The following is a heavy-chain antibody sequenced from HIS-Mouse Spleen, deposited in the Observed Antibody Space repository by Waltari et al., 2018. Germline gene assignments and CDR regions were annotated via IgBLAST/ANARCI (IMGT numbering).Heavy chain of an antibody. J-gene: IGHJ4*02. V-gene: IGHV3-30*18. CDR3: AKDKHHAFDY. CDR1: GFTFSSYG. Sequence: QVQLVESGGAGVQPGRSLSLSCGAFGFTFSSYGMHWVRQAPGKGLEWVAVITYDGSNKYYADSVKGRFTISRDNSKNTLYLQMNSLRAEDTAVYYCAKDKHHAFDYWGQGTLVTVSS. CDR2: ITYDGSNK.